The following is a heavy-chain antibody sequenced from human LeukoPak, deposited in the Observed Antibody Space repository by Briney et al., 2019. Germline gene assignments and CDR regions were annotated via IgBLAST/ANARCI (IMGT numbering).Heavy chain of an antibody. CDR3: ARGTSRSGQMEDY. CDR1: GGSISSGDYY. Sequence: PSETLSLTCTVSGGSISSGDYYWSWIRQHPGKGLEWIGYISNRGTTYYNPSLKSRVTISVDTSKNQFSLKLSSVTAADTAVYYCARGTSRSGQMEDYWGQGTLVTVSS. J-gene: IGHJ4*02. V-gene: IGHV4-31*03. CDR2: ISNRGTT. D-gene: IGHD2-15*01.